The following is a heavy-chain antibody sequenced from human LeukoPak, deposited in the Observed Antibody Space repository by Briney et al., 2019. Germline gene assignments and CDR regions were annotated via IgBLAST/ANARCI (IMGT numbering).Heavy chain of an antibody. CDR3: ARDHNYDFWSGFRSSSTIYYMDV. J-gene: IGHJ6*03. CDR2: IYYTGST. CDR1: GGSISSSNYY. Sequence: SETLSLTCTVSGGSISSSNYYWGWIRQPPGKGLEWIASIYYTGSTYYNPSLQSRVTISVDTSKNQFSLKLSSVTAADTAVYYCARDHNYDFWSGFRSSSTIYYMDVWGKGTMVTVPS. D-gene: IGHD3-3*01. V-gene: IGHV4-39*07.